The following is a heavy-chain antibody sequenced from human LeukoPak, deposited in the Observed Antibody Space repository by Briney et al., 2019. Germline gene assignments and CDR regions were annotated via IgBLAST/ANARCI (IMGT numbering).Heavy chain of an antibody. D-gene: IGHD2-15*01. CDR1: GGTFSSYA. CDR2: IIPIFGTA. J-gene: IGHJ5*02. CDR3: ARVVVAATTYWFDP. V-gene: IGHV1-69*13. Sequence: ASVTVSCKASGGTFSSYAISWVRQAPGLGLEWMGGIIPIFGTANYAQKFQGRVTITADESTSTAYIELSSLRSEDTAVYYCARVVVAATTYWFDPWGQGTLVTVSS.